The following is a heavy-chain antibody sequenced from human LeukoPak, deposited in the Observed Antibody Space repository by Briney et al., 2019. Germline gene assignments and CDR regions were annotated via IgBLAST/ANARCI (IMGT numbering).Heavy chain of an antibody. CDR2: IYYSGST. CDR1: GGSTSSGDYY. CDR3: ARCHYDSSGTLDY. J-gene: IGHJ4*02. Sequence: SETLSLTCTVSGGSTSSGDYYWSWIRQPRGKGLEWIGYIYYSGSTYYNPSLKSRVTISVDTSKNQFSLKLSSVTAADTAVYYCARCHYDSSGTLDYWGQGTLVTVSS. V-gene: IGHV4-30-4*01. D-gene: IGHD3-22*01.